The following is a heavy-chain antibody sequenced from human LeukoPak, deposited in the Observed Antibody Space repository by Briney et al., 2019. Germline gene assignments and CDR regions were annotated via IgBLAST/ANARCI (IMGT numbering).Heavy chain of an antibody. CDR2: TYYRSKWYN. J-gene: IGHJ4*02. CDR3: AREAYNLDY. D-gene: IGHD1-1*01. Sequence: SQTLSLICAISGDSVSRIGASWTWIRQSPSRGLEWLGRTYYRSKWYNNSAVSVRSRININVDTSKNQFSLHLNSVTPEDTAVYYCAREAYNLDYWGQGTLVTVSS. V-gene: IGHV6-1*01. CDR1: GDSVSRIGAS.